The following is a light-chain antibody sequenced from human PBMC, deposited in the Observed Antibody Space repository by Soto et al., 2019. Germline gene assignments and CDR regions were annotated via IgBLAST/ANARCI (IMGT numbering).Light chain of an antibody. CDR2: DAS. Sequence: EIVLTQSQAPLSLSPGERATLSCRASQSVSSYLACYQQKPGQAPRLLIYDASNRATGIPARFSGSGSWTDFTLAISSLEPEDCALYYCQHRSDWPLNFGGGTRVEI. V-gene: IGKV3-11*01. CDR1: QSVSSY. J-gene: IGKJ4*01. CDR3: QHRSDWPLN.